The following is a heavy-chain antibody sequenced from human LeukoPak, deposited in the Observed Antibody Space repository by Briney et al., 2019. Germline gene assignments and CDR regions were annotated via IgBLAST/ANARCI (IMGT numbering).Heavy chain of an antibody. CDR3: AREPKAYYDSSGANAFDI. V-gene: IGHV3-53*01. J-gene: IGHJ3*02. Sequence: GGSLRLSCAASGFTVSSNYMSWVRQAPGKGLEWVSVIYSGGSTYYADSVKGRFTISRDNSKNTLYLQMNSLRAVDTAVYYCAREPKAYYDSSGANAFDIWGQGTMVTVSS. CDR2: IYSGGST. D-gene: IGHD3-22*01. CDR1: GFTVSSNY.